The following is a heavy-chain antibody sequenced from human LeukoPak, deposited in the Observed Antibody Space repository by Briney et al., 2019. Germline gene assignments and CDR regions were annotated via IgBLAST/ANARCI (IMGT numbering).Heavy chain of an antibody. Sequence: ASVKVSCKASGYTFTCYYMHWVRQAPGQGLEWMGIINPSGGSTSYAQKFQGRVTMTRDTSTSTVYMELSSLRSEDTAVYYCARSYGSGSYYNNWFDPWGQGTLVTVSS. CDR3: ARSYGSGSYYNNWFDP. V-gene: IGHV1-46*01. CDR1: GYTFTCYY. J-gene: IGHJ5*02. D-gene: IGHD3-10*01. CDR2: INPSGGST.